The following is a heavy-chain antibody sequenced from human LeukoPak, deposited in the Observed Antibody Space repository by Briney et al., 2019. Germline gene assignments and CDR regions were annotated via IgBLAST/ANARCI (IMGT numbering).Heavy chain of an antibody. CDR1: GGSISSYY. CDR2: IYYSGST. CDR3: ASARYCSSTSCQRPYYYYYMDV. J-gene: IGHJ6*03. V-gene: IGHV4-59*01. Sequence: KTSETLSLTRTVSGGSISSYYWSWIRQPPGKGLEWIGYIYYSGSTNYNPSLKSRVTISVDTSKNQFSLKLSSVTAADTAVYYCASARYCSSTSCQRPYYYYYMDVWGKGTTVTVSS. D-gene: IGHD2-2*01.